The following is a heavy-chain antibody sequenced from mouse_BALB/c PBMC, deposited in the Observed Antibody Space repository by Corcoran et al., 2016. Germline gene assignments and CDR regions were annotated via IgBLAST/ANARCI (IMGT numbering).Heavy chain of an antibody. CDR1: GYTFSSYW. D-gene: IGHD2-10*02. Sequence: QVQLQQSGAELMKPGASVKISCKATGYTFSSYWIEWVKQRPGHGLAWIGEILPGSGSTNYNEKFKGKATFTADTSSNTAYMQLSSLTSEDSAVYYCARGEYGNYALAYWGQGTLVTVSA. CDR2: ILPGSGST. CDR3: ARGEYGNYALAY. V-gene: IGHV1-9*01. J-gene: IGHJ3*01.